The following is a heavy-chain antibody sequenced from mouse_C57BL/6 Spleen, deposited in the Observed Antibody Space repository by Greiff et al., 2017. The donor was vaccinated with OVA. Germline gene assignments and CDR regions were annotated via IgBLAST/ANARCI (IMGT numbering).Heavy chain of an antibody. CDR3: ARGHGSNCFDD. J-gene: IGHJ2*01. V-gene: IGHV1-61*01. Sequence: QVQLKQPGAELVRPGSSVKLSCKASGYTFTSYWMDWVKQRPGQGLEWIGNIYPSDSETHYNQKFKDKATLTVDKSSSTAYMQLSSLTSEDSAVYYCARGHGSNCFDDWGQGTTLTVSS. CDR2: IYPSDSET. CDR1: GYTFTSYW. D-gene: IGHD1-1*01.